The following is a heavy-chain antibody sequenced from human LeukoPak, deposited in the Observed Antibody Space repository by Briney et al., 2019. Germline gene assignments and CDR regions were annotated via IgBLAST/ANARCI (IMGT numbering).Heavy chain of an antibody. J-gene: IGHJ6*03. V-gene: IGHV3-21*01. Sequence: GGSLRLSCAASGFTFSSYSMNWVRQAPGKGLEWVSSISSSSSYIYYADSVKGRFTISRDNAKNSLYLQMNSLRAEDTAVYYCASHSNYALCMDVWGKGTTVTVSS. CDR3: ASHSNYALCMDV. D-gene: IGHD4-11*01. CDR1: GFTFSSYS. CDR2: ISSSSSYI.